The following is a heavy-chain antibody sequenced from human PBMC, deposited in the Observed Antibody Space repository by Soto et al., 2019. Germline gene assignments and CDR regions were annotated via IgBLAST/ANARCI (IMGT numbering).Heavy chain of an antibody. V-gene: IGHV3-7*01. CDR1: GFTFSIYW. J-gene: IGHJ4*02. Sequence: PGGSLRLSCAASGFTFSIYWMSWVRHAPGKGLEWVANIKQDGSEKYYVDSVKGRFTISRDNAKNSLYLQMNSLRAEDTAVYYCARVLWEVDYWGQGTLVTVSS. CDR3: ARVLWEVDY. D-gene: IGHD1-26*01. CDR2: IKQDGSEK.